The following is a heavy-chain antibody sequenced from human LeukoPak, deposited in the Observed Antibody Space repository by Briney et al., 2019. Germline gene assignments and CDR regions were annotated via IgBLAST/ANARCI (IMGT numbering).Heavy chain of an antibody. J-gene: IGHJ6*03. Sequence: GASVKVSCKASGYTFTSYGISWVRQAPGQGLEWMEGIIPIFGTANYAQKFQGRVTITADKSTSTAYMELSSLRSEDTAVYYCARNVVGATRYYYYYMDVWGKGTTVTVSS. CDR3: ARNVVGATRYYYYYMDV. CDR1: GYTFTSYG. CDR2: IIPIFGTA. V-gene: IGHV1-69*06. D-gene: IGHD1-26*01.